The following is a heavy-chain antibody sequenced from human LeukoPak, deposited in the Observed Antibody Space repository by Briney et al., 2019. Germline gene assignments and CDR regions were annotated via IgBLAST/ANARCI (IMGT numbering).Heavy chain of an antibody. CDR2: ISDGAGST. CDR1: GFTFSSYA. Sequence: GRSLGLSCAASGFTFSSYAMSWVRQAPGQGLEWVSAISDGAGSTYYADSVKGRFTISRDNSKNTLYLQMNSLRADDTAVYYCAKRIEYSSSSAYFDFWGQGTLVTVSS. J-gene: IGHJ4*02. CDR3: AKRIEYSSSSAYFDF. V-gene: IGHV3-23*01. D-gene: IGHD6-6*01.